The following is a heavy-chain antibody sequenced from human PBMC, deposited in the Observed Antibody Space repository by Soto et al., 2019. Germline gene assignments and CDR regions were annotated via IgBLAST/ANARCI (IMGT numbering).Heavy chain of an antibody. V-gene: IGHV3-9*01. Sequence: EVQLVESGGGLVQPGRSLRLSCAASGFTFDDYAMHWVRQPPGNGLEWVSGITWNSGSKDYADSVKGRFTISRDNRKNSLYLQMNSLRGEDTALYYCTTTYPNDDSRVVAYWGQGTLVTGSS. CDR1: GFTFDDYA. CDR3: TTTYPNDDSRVVAY. CDR2: ITWNSGSK. D-gene: IGHD1-1*01. J-gene: IGHJ4*02.